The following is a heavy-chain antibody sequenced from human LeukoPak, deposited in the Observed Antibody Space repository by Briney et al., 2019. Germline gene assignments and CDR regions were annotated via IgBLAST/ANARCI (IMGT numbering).Heavy chain of an antibody. V-gene: IGHV1-2*02. Sequence: GASVKVSCKASGYTFTGYYMHWVRQAPGQGLEWMGWINPNSGGTNYAQKFQGRVTMTRDTSISTAYMELSRLRSDDTAVYYCARLEKYSSSWSDPHFDYWGQGTLVTVSA. CDR1: GYTFTGYY. J-gene: IGHJ4*02. D-gene: IGHD6-13*01. CDR3: ARLEKYSSSWSDPHFDY. CDR2: INPNSGGT.